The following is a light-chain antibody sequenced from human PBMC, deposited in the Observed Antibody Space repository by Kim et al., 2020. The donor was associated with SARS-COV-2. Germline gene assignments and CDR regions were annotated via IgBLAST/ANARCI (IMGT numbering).Light chain of an antibody. J-gene: IGKJ4*01. V-gene: IGKV4-1*01. CDR2: WAS. CDR1: QSVLYSSNNKNY. CDR3: QQYYSTPLT. Sequence: DIVMTQSPDSLAVSLGERATINCKSSQSVLYSSNNKNYLAWYQRKPGQPPKLLIYWASTRESGVPDRFSGSGSGTDFTLTISSLQAEDVAVYYCQQYYSTPLTSGGGTKVDIK.